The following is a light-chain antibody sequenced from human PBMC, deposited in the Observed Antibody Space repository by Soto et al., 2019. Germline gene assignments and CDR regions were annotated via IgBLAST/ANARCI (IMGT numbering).Light chain of an antibody. V-gene: IGKV3-20*01. J-gene: IGKJ5*01. CDR3: QQLNAYPLT. CDR2: RTS. Sequence: EIVWTQSPGTLSLSPGESATLSCRASQSVSSSYLAWYQQKPGQAPRLLIYRTSNRATGIPDRFSGSGSGTDFTLTISNLQPEDFATYYCQQLNAYPLTFGQGTRLEIK. CDR1: QSVSSSY.